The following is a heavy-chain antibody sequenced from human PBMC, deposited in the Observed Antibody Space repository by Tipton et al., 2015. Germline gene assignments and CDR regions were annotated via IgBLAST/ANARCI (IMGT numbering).Heavy chain of an antibody. D-gene: IGHD4-17*01. J-gene: IGHJ6*02. Sequence: QLVQSGAEVKRPGSSVKVSCKASGDIFTNYVFIWLRQAPGEGFEWIGGVFPIFKTTSYGQEFQGRVTISADEPMNTVFLELTGLRSEDTAKYYCACTDDYVESFFALDVWGQGTTVTISS. CDR1: GDIFTNYV. CDR2: VFPIFKTT. V-gene: IGHV1-69*01. CDR3: ACTDDYVESFFALDV.